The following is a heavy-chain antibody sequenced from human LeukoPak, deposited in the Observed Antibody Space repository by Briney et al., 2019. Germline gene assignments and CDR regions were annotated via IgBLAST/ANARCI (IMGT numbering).Heavy chain of an antibody. V-gene: IGHV3-74*01. CDR1: GFTFVNYH. CDR3: ARDQRNYYDSGNWFDP. D-gene: IGHD3-10*01. J-gene: IGHJ5*02. CDR2: INGDGSVT. Sequence: PGGSLRLPCAASGFTFVNYHLHWVRQAPGKGLVWVSRINGDGSVTNYADSVKGRFTISRDNARNTLYLQMNSLRAEDTAVYYCARDQRNYYDSGNWFDPWGQGTLVTVSS.